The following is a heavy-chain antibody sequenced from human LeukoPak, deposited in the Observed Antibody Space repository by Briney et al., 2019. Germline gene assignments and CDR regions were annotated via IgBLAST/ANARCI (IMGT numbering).Heavy chain of an antibody. CDR3: ARSYYYDSSGYYYFDY. Sequence: PSETPVLTCTVSGGSISSYYWSWIRQPPGKGLEWIGYIYYSGSTNYNPSLKSRVTISVDTSKNQFSLKLSSVTAADTAVYYCARSYYYDSSGYYYFDYWGQGTLVTVSS. CDR1: GGSISSYY. V-gene: IGHV4-59*01. D-gene: IGHD3-22*01. CDR2: IYYSGST. J-gene: IGHJ4*02.